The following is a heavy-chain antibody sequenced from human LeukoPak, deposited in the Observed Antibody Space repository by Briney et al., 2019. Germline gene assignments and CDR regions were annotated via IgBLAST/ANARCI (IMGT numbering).Heavy chain of an antibody. CDR2: ISSSSSTI. Sequence: PGGSLRLSCAASGFTFSTSGMNWVRQAPGKGLEWGSYISSSSSTITYADSVKGRFTISRDNAKNSLYLQMNSLRAEDTAVYYCARGGAARPDYWGQGTLVTVSS. CDR1: GFTFSTSG. D-gene: IGHD6-6*01. CDR3: ARGGAARPDY. V-gene: IGHV3-48*01. J-gene: IGHJ4*02.